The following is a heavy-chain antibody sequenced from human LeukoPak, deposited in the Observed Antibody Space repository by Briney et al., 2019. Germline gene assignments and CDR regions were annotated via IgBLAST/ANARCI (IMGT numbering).Heavy chain of an antibody. CDR1: GFTFSSYA. D-gene: IGHD3-9*01. CDR3: AKVGYDILTGYYTGDYFDY. V-gene: IGHV3-23*01. J-gene: IGHJ4*02. Sequence: PGGSLRLSCAASGFTFSSYAMSWVRQAPGKGLEWVSAISGSGGSTYYADSVKGRFTISRDISKNTLYLQMNSLRAEDTAVYYCAKVGYDILTGYYTGDYFDYWGQGTLVTVSS. CDR2: ISGSGGST.